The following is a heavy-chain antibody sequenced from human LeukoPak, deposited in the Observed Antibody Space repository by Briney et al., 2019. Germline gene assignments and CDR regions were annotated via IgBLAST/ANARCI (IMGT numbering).Heavy chain of an antibody. J-gene: IGHJ5*02. CDR1: GYTFTSYG. V-gene: IGHV1-18*01. D-gene: IGHD6-19*01. Sequence: ASVKVSCKASGYTFTSYGISWVRQAPGQGLEWMGWISAYIGNTNYAQKLQGRVTMTTDTSTSTAYMELRSLRSDDTAVYYCARVNVGIAVAGRWFDPWGQGTLVTVSS. CDR2: ISAYIGNT. CDR3: ARVNVGIAVAGRWFDP.